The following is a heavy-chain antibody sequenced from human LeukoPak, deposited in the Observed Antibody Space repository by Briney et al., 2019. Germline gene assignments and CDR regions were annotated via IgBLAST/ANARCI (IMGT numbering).Heavy chain of an antibody. Sequence: GGPLRLSCAASGFTFSSYEMNWVRQAPGKGLDWVSYISSSGSTIYYADSVKGRFTISRDNAKNSLYLQMNSLRAEDTAVYYCARVRRGAYFDYWGQGTLVTVSS. V-gene: IGHV3-48*03. CDR3: ARVRRGAYFDY. CDR1: GFTFSSYE. J-gene: IGHJ4*02. CDR2: ISSSGSTI.